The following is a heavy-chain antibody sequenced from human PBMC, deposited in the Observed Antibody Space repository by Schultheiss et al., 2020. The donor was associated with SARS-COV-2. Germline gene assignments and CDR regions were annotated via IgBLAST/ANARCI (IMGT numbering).Heavy chain of an antibody. V-gene: IGHV3-64*01. J-gene: IGHJ4*02. CDR1: GFTFSSYA. CDR2: ISSNGGST. D-gene: IGHD2-2*01. Sequence: GGSLRLSCAASGFTFSSYAMHWVRQAPGKGLEYVSAISSNGGSTYYANSVKGRFTISRDNSKNTLYLQMGSLRAEDMAVYYCARESPAPLDYWGQGTLVTVSS. CDR3: ARESPAPLDY.